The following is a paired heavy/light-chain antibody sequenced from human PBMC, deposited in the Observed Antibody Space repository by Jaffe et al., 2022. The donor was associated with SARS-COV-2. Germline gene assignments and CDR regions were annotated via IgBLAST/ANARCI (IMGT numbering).Light chain of an antibody. V-gene: IGKV3-20*01. CDR3: HQFDIVPRT. CDR1: QSVGSKY. Sequence: EIVLTQSPGTLSLSPGERATLSCRASQSVGSKYLVWYQQKPGQAPRLLIYGTSSRATGIPDRFSGSGSGTDFTLTISRLEPEDFAMYYCHQFDIVPRTFGQGTKVEIK. CDR2: GTS. J-gene: IGKJ1*01.
Heavy chain of an antibody. Sequence: QVQLVQSAAEVKKPGASVKISCKASGYSFSSFTMHWVRQAPGQRLEWMGWINAGKGNTRYSQRYQGRVTITRDTSASTLYLELNSLRSEDTALYYCAREQLVSGDSCYAYWGQGTPVTVSS. V-gene: IGHV1-3*01. CDR2: INAGKGNT. CDR1: GYSFSSFT. D-gene: IGHD2-15*01. J-gene: IGHJ4*02. CDR3: AREQLVSGDSCYAY.